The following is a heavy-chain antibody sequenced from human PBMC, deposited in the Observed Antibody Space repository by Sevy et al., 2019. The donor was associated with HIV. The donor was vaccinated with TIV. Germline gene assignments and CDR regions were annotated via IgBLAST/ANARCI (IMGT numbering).Heavy chain of an antibody. CDR1: GFTFSYAW. D-gene: IGHD2-8*02. Sequence: GWSLRLSCEASGFTFSYAWMNWVRQAPGKGLEWVGRIKSNADGGTIDYAAPVKGRFTISRDDSKNTLYLKMNSLKIEDTAVYYCTTDPIIVLLVTDGMDVWGQGTTVTVSS. CDR3: TTDPIIVLLVTDGMDV. CDR2: IKSNADGGTI. V-gene: IGHV3-15*01. J-gene: IGHJ6*02.